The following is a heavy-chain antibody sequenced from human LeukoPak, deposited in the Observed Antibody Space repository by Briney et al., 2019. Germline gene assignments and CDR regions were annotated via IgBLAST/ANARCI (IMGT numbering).Heavy chain of an antibody. Sequence: GGSLRLSCAASGFTFSSYAMHWVRQAPGKGLEWVAVISYDGSNKYYADSVKGRFTISRDNSKNTLYLQMNSLRAEDTAVYYCARGGSGSYFNYWGQGTLVTVSS. J-gene: IGHJ4*02. D-gene: IGHD3-10*01. CDR1: GFTFSSYA. CDR3: ARGGSGSYFNY. CDR2: ISYDGSNK. V-gene: IGHV3-30*04.